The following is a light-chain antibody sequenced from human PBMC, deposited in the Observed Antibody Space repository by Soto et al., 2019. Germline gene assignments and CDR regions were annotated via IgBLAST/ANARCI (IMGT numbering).Light chain of an antibody. J-gene: IGLJ2*01. CDR2: DVT. CDR3: SSYTSINTLVL. CDR1: SSDVGGYNY. V-gene: IGLV2-14*03. Sequence: QSALTQPASVSGSPGQSITISCTGTSSDVGGYNYVSWYQHHPGKAPKLMIYDVTNRPSGVSNRFSGSKSGNTASLTISGLQAEDEADYYCSSYTSINTLVLFGGGTKLTV.